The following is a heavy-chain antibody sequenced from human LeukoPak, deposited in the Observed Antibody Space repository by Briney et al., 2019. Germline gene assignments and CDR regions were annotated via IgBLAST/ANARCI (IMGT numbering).Heavy chain of an antibody. CDR2: ISAYNGNT. CDR3: ARSPVVKYYYDSSGYDGDAFDI. D-gene: IGHD3-22*01. Sequence: ASVKVSCKASGYTFTSYGISWVRQAPGQGLEWMGWISAYNGNTNYAQKLQGRVTMTTDTSTSIAYMELRSLRSDDTAVYYCARSPVVKYYYDSSGYDGDAFDIWGQGTMVTVSS. V-gene: IGHV1-18*01. CDR1: GYTFTSYG. J-gene: IGHJ3*02.